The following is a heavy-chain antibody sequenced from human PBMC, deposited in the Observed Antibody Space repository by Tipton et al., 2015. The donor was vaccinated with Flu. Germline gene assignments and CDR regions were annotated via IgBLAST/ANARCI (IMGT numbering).Heavy chain of an antibody. Sequence: VQLVQSGGGLVQPGGSLRLSCAASGFLFSRYEMNWVRQAPGKRLEWLSYISSGGSTISYADSVRGRFTISRDNAKNSLYLQLNSLRAEDTAVYYCATLTGDDYWGQGDLVTVSS. CDR1: GFLFSRYE. CDR2: ISSGGSTI. J-gene: IGHJ4*02. D-gene: IGHD7-27*01. V-gene: IGHV3-48*03. CDR3: ATLTGDDY.